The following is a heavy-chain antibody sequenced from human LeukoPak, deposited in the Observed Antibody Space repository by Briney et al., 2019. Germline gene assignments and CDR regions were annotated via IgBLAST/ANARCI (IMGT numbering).Heavy chain of an antibody. D-gene: IGHD2-15*01. CDR3: AWEYCSGCSCYSSGFDY. CDR1: GGCISNYY. V-gene: IGHV4-59*01. J-gene: IGHJ4*02. CDR2: IYYSGST. Sequence: SETLSLTCTVSGGCISNYYWSWIRQPPGKGLEWIGYIYYSGSTNYNPSLKSRVTISVDTSKNQFSLKLSSVTAADTAVDYCAWEYCSGCSCYSSGFDYWGQGTLVTVSS.